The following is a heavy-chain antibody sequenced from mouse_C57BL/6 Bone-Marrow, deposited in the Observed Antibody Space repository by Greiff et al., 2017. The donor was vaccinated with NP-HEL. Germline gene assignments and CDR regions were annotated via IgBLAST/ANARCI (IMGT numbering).Heavy chain of an antibody. V-gene: IGHV4-1*01. CDR1: GVDFSRYW. D-gene: IGHD1-1*01. J-gene: IGHJ1*03. Sequence: GVDFSRYWMSWVRRAPGKGLEWIGEINPDSSTINYAPSLKDKFIISRDNAKNTLYLQMSKVRSEDTALYYCARVGSSFYWYFDVWGTGTTVTVSS. CDR2: INPDSSTI. CDR3: ARVGSSFYWYFDV.